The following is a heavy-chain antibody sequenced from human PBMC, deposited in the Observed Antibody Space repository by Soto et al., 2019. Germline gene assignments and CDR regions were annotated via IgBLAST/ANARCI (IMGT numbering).Heavy chain of an antibody. CDR3: ARDGTGDVLGLNKYYYVDV. CDR2: ISAYNGDT. Sequence: QVRLVQSGAEVKKPGASVKVSCKASGYTFITHGISWVRQAPGQGLEWMGRISAYNGDTKYAQKFQGRVTLTTDKSTTTAYMEMRSLRSDDTAVYYCARDGTGDVLGLNKYYYVDVWGEGTTVTVSS. D-gene: IGHD1-1*01. CDR1: GYTFITHG. J-gene: IGHJ6*03. V-gene: IGHV1-18*01.